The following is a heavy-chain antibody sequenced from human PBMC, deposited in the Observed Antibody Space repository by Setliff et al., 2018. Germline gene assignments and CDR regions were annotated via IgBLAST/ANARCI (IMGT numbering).Heavy chain of an antibody. CDR3: ARDSRGLVPAAIEGSYYYYGMDV. D-gene: IGHD2-2*02. Sequence: SVKVSCKASGGTFSSYAISWVRQAPGQGLEWMGGIIPIFGTANYAQKFQGRVTITADESTSTAYMELSSLRSEDTAVYYCARDSRGLVPAAIEGSYYYYGMDVWGQGTLVTVS. V-gene: IGHV1-69*13. CDR2: IIPIFGTA. J-gene: IGHJ6*02. CDR1: GGTFSSYA.